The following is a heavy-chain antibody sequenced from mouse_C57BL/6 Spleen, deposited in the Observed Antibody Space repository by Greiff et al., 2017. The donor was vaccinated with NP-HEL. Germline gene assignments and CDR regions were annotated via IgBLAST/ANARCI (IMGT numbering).Heavy chain of an antibody. Sequence: EVQLQQSGPGLVKPSQTVFLTCTVTGISITTGNYRWSWIRQFPGNKLEWIGYIYYSGTITYNPSLTSRTTITRDTPKNQFFLEMNSVTAEDTATYYCARDGDEWYFDVWGTGTTVTVSS. J-gene: IGHJ1*03. CDR1: GISITTGNYR. D-gene: IGHD3-3*01. CDR2: IYYSGTI. CDR3: ARDGDEWYFDV. V-gene: IGHV3-5*01.